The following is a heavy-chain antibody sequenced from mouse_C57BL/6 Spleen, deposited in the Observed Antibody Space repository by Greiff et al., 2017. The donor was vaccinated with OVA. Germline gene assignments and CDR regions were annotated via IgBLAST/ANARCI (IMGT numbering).Heavy chain of an antibody. V-gene: IGHV5-16*01. Sequence: EVQLVESEGGLVQPGRSMKLSCTASGFTFSDYYMAWVRQVPEKGLEWVANINYDGSSTYYLDSLKSRFIISRDNAKNILYLQMSSLKSEDTATYYCAREAYGSSLDYWGQGTTLTVSS. CDR2: INYDGSST. J-gene: IGHJ2*01. D-gene: IGHD1-1*01. CDR1: GFTFSDYY. CDR3: AREAYGSSLDY.